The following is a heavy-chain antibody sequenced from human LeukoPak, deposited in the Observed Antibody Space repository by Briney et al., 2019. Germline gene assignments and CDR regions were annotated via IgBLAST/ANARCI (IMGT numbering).Heavy chain of an antibody. CDR2: ISGSGGST. D-gene: IGHD3-10*01. CDR3: AKQGRGSGSYYPH. Sequence: GGSLRLSCAASGFTFSSYAMSWVRQAPGEGLEWVSAISGSGGSTYYADSVKGRFTISRDNSKNTLYLQMNSLRAEDTAVYYCAKQGRGSGSYYPHWGQGTLVTVSS. J-gene: IGHJ4*02. CDR1: GFTFSSYA. V-gene: IGHV3-23*01.